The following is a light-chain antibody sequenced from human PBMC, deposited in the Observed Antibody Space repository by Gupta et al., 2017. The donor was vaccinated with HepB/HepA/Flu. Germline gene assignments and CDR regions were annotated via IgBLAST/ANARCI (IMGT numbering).Light chain of an antibody. CDR1: QSVSSSY. CDR2: GAS. CDR3: QQYGSSPWCT. Sequence: EIVFSQSLGTVSLSPGERATLPCRASQSVSSSYLAWYQQKPGQAPRLLIYGASSRATGIPDRFSGSGSGTDFTLTISRLEPEDFAVYYCQQYGSSPWCTFGQGTKLEIK. J-gene: IGKJ2*02. V-gene: IGKV3-20*01.